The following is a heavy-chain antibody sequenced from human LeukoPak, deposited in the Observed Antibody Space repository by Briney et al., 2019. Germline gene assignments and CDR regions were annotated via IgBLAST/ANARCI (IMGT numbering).Heavy chain of an antibody. Sequence: SETLSLTCAVYGGSFSGYYWSWIRQPPGKGLEWIGEINHSGSTNYNPSLKSRVTISVDTSKNQFSLKLSSVTAADTAVYYCARHGADYYDSSGSHFDYWGQGTLVTVSS. V-gene: IGHV4-34*01. CDR1: GGSFSGYY. D-gene: IGHD3-22*01. CDR2: INHSGST. J-gene: IGHJ4*02. CDR3: ARHGADYYDSSGSHFDY.